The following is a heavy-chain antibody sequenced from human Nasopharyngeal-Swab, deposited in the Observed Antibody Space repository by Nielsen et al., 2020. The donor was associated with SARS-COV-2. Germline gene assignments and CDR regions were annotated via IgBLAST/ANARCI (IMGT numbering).Heavy chain of an antibody. Sequence: SLKISCAASGFTFDDYAMHWVRQAPGKGLEWVSGISWNSGSTGYADSVKGRFTIPRDNAKNSLYLQMNSLRAEDTALYYCAKTATGTTEDDAFDIWGQGTMVTVSS. D-gene: IGHD1-1*01. CDR1: GFTFDDYA. CDR2: ISWNSGST. CDR3: AKTATGTTEDDAFDI. V-gene: IGHV3-9*01. J-gene: IGHJ3*02.